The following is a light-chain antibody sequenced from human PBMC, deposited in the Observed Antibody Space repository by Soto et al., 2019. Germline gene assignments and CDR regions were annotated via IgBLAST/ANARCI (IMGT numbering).Light chain of an antibody. CDR2: DAS. V-gene: IGKV3-11*01. CDR1: QSVSSY. Sequence: EIVLTQSPATLSLSPGERATLSCRASQSVSSYLAWYQQKPGHAPRLLIYDASNRATGIPARFSGSGSGADFTLTISSLEPEDFAVYYCHQRSNWPLTFGGGTKLQIK. J-gene: IGKJ4*01. CDR3: HQRSNWPLT.